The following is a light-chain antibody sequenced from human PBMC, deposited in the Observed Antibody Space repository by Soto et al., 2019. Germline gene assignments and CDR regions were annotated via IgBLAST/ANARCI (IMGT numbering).Light chain of an antibody. CDR1: QSINTY. CDR2: TAS. Sequence: DIQMTQSPSSLSASVGDRVTITCRASQSINTYLNWYQQKPGKAPKLLIYTASSLQTGVPSRFSGSGSGTDFTLTISSLQPEDFATYYCQQSSRTPYTFGQGTKLEI. V-gene: IGKV1-39*01. CDR3: QQSSRTPYT. J-gene: IGKJ2*01.